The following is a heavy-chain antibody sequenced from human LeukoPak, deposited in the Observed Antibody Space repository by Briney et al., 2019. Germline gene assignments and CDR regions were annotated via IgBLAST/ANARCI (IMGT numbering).Heavy chain of an antibody. CDR3: ARGPRTDYDSWSGYYTGIDY. D-gene: IGHD3-3*01. V-gene: IGHV4-34*01. CDR2: INHSGST. CDR1: GGSFSGYY. Sequence: SETLSLTCAVYGGSFSGYYWSWIRQPPGKGLEWIGEINHSGSTNYNPSLKSRVTISVDTSKNQFSLKLSSVTAADTAVYYCARGPRTDYDSWSGYYTGIDYWGQGTLVTVSS. J-gene: IGHJ4*02.